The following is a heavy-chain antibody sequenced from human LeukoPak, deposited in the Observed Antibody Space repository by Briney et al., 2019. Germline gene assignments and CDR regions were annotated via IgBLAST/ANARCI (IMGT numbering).Heavy chain of an antibody. CDR1: GSSIIPYY. J-gene: IGHJ4*02. Sequence: PSETLSLTCTVSGSSIIPYYWTWIRQPPGKGLEWIGSIYYSGSTYYNPSLKSRVTISVDTSKNQLSLKLSSVTAADTAVYYCARWYSSSWYADCWGQGTLVTVSS. D-gene: IGHD6-13*01. CDR2: IYYSGST. V-gene: IGHV4-59*05. CDR3: ARWYSSSWYADC.